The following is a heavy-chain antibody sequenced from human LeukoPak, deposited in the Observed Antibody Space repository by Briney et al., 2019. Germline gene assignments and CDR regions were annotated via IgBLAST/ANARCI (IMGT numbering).Heavy chain of an antibody. J-gene: IGHJ6*03. CDR2: FYRGGST. Sequence: GSLRLSCAASGFTVSSNYMSWVRQASGKGLDWVSIFYRGGSTYYADSVKGRFTVSRDNSKNILYLQMNSLRAEDTAVYYCARSQDGSGSYFYYFYIDVWGKGTTV. CDR3: ARSQDGSGSYFYYFYIDV. D-gene: IGHD3-10*01. V-gene: IGHV3-66*01. CDR1: GFTVSSNY.